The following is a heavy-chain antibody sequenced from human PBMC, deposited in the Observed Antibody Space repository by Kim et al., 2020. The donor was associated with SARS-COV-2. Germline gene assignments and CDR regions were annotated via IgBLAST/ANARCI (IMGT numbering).Heavy chain of an antibody. CDR1: GFTFSNAW. CDR3: TADPTVVTLGDDYYYYYYMDG. Sequence: GGSLILSCAASGFTFSNAWMSWVRQAPGKGLEWVGRINSKTDGGTTDYAAPVNGSFTISRDDSKNTLYLQMNSLKTEDKAVYYCTADPTVVTLGDDYYYYYYMDGSGERATCTVSS. J-gene: IGHJ6*03. V-gene: IGHV3-15*01. D-gene: IGHD2-15*01. CDR2: INSKTDGGTT.